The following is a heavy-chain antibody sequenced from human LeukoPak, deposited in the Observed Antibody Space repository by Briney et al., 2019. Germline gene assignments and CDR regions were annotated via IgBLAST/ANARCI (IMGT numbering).Heavy chain of an antibody. CDR3: ARGGNVLRYFDWLSSPFDP. CDR1: RFTFSNYW. V-gene: IGHV3-7*01. J-gene: IGHJ5*02. Sequence: PGGSLRLSCGASRFTFSNYWMSWVRQAPGKGLEWVANIKEDGSEKDYVDSVKGRFTISRDNAKNSLYLQMNSLRAEDTAVYYCARGGNVLRYFDWLSSPFDPWGQGTLVTVSS. CDR2: IKEDGSEK. D-gene: IGHD3-9*01.